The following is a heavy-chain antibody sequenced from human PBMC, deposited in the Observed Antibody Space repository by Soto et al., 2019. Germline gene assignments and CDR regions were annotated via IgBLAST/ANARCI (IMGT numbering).Heavy chain of an antibody. J-gene: IGHJ6*02. D-gene: IGHD6-13*01. Sequence: ASVKVSCKASGYTFTGYYMHWVRQAPGQRLEWMGWINPNSGGTNYAQKFQGWVTMTRDTSIGTAYMELSRLRSDDTAVYYCARGIFGYSSRKRAQDYGMDVWGQGTTVTVSS. V-gene: IGHV1-2*04. CDR1: GYTFTGYY. CDR2: INPNSGGT. CDR3: ARGIFGYSSRKRAQDYGMDV.